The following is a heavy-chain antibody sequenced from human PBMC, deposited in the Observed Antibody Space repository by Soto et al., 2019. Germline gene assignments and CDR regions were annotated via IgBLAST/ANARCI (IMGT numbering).Heavy chain of an antibody. CDR3: ARSGEYCSSTSCPDENWFDP. CDR1: GGSIGSSNW. CDR2: IYHSGST. D-gene: IGHD2-2*01. V-gene: IGHV4-4*02. Sequence: SETLSLTCAVSGGSIGSSNWWSWFRQPPGKGLEWIGEIYHSGSTNYNPSLKSRVTISVDKSKNQFSLKLSSVTAADTAVYYCARSGEYCSSTSCPDENWFDPWGQGTLVTVSS. J-gene: IGHJ5*02.